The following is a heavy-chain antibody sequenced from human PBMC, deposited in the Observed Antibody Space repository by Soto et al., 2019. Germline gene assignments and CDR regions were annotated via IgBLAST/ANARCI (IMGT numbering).Heavy chain of an antibody. Sequence: PGGSLRLSRAASGFTFCSYGLGWVRQGPAKGLEWVAVVSIGGSTHYADSVRGRFTISRDNSNNTLSLQMNSLTAEDTAVYFCAKRRGAGGHFDYWGQGALVTVSS. CDR3: AKRRGAGGHFDY. CDR1: GFTFCSYG. J-gene: IGHJ4*02. D-gene: IGHD2-15*01. V-gene: IGHV3-23*01. CDR2: VSIGGST.